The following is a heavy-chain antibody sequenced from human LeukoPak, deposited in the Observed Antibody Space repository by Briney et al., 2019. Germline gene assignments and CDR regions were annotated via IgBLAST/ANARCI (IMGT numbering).Heavy chain of an antibody. Sequence: SETLSLTCTVSGGSISSSSYYWGWIRQPPGKGLEWIGSIYYSGSTYYNPSLKSRVTISVDTSKNQFSLKLSSVTAADTAVYYCARARRHGVWGSYRYYFDYWGQGTLVTVSS. CDR3: ARARRHGVWGSYRYYFDY. V-gene: IGHV4-39*07. D-gene: IGHD3-16*02. J-gene: IGHJ4*02. CDR2: IYYSGST. CDR1: GGSISSSSYY.